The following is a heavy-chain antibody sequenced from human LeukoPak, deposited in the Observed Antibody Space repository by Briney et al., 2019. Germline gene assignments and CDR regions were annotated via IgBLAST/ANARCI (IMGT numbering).Heavy chain of an antibody. Sequence: PGGSLRLSCAASGFTFSSYAMSWVRQAPGKGLEWVSAISGSGGSTHYADSVKGRFTISRDNSKNTLYLQMNSLRAEDTAVYYCARVGSSWYNSPYFDYWGQGTLVTVSS. V-gene: IGHV3-23*01. CDR2: ISGSGGST. J-gene: IGHJ4*02. CDR1: GFTFSSYA. D-gene: IGHD6-13*01. CDR3: ARVGSSWYNSPYFDY.